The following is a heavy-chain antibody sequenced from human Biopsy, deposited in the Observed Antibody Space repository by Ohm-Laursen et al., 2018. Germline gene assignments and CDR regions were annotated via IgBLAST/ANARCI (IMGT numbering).Heavy chain of an antibody. CDR1: GFIFSPYA. V-gene: IGHV3-23*01. CDR2: INGRGVGT. Sequence: SLRLSCAASGFIFSPYAMSWVRQAPGMGLEWVSTINGRGVGTYYADSVKGRFTISRDNSKNTLYLQMNTLRPEDTAVYYCTKDMLLWFGDHECYYYGMDAWGQGTTVTVSS. CDR3: TKDMLLWFGDHECYYYGMDA. J-gene: IGHJ6*02. D-gene: IGHD3-10*01.